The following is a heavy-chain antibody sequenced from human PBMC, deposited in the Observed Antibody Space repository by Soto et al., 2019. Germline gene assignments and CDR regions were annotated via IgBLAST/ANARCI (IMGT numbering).Heavy chain of an antibody. CDR3: AVRKTGSFFDY. Sequence: GGSPRLSCAASGFTFSTYAMSWVRQAPGKGLEWVSAISGSGGSTYYTDSVKGRFTISRDNSKNTLYLQMNSLRAEDTAVYYCAVRKTGSFFDYWGQGTLVTVSS. CDR1: GFTFSTYA. V-gene: IGHV3-23*01. J-gene: IGHJ4*02. CDR2: ISGSGGST. D-gene: IGHD1-26*01.